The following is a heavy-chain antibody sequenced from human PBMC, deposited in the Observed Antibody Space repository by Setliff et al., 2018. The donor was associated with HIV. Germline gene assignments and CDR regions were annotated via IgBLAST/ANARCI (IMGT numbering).Heavy chain of an antibody. V-gene: IGHV1-18*01. CDR3: ARNPIQIKRWSPGETWFDT. CDR2: ISAYNGNT. J-gene: IGHJ5*02. Sequence: ASVKVSCKASGYTFINYGIIWVRQAPGQGLEWMGWISAYNGNTNYAQNLQGRVTMTTDTPTSTAYMELTRLTSDDTATYYCARNPIQIKRWSPGETWFDTWGQGTLVTVSS. CDR1: GYTFINYG. D-gene: IGHD5-18*01.